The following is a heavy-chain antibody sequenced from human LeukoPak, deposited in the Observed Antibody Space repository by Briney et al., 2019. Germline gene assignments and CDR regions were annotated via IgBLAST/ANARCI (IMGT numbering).Heavy chain of an antibody. Sequence: SVKVSCKASGGTFTNYAISWVRQAPGQGLEWMGGILPIFGTTNYAQKFQARGTITADESTSTAYMEMSRLRSEDTAVYYCGRVSCGGNCYSLIGTFDIWGQGTMVTVSS. CDR3: GRVSCGGNCYSLIGTFDI. J-gene: IGHJ3*02. CDR2: ILPIFGTT. D-gene: IGHD2-15*01. CDR1: GGTFTNYA. V-gene: IGHV1-69*13.